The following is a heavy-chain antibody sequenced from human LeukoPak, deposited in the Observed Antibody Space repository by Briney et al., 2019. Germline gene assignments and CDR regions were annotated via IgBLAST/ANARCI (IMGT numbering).Heavy chain of an antibody. D-gene: IGHD3-10*01. J-gene: IGHJ6*02. V-gene: IGHV1-8*01. Sequence: GASVKVSCKASGYTLAGYDINWVRQATGQGLEWRGWMNPNSGNANSAQKFQGRITMTRDTSIDTAYMELSSLRSEDTAVYYCARGPILVRGVILADSVGGMDVWGQGTTVTVSS. CDR1: GYTLAGYD. CDR2: MNPNSGNA. CDR3: ARGPILVRGVILADSVGGMDV.